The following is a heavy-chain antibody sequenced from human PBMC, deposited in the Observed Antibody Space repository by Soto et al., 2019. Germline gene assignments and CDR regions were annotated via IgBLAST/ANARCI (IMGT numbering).Heavy chain of an antibody. CDR1: GGSVRSDYYY. CDR3: ARESYDSSGYYSRWFDP. J-gene: IGHJ5*02. CDR2: IYYSGST. V-gene: IGHV4-61*01. D-gene: IGHD3-22*01. Sequence: QVQLQESGPGLVKPSETLSLTCTVSGGSVRSDYYYWSWIRQPPGKGLEWIGYIYYSGSTNYNPPLKSRVTISLDTSKNQFSLRLRSVTAADSAVYYCARESYDSSGYYSRWFDPWGQGTLVTVSS.